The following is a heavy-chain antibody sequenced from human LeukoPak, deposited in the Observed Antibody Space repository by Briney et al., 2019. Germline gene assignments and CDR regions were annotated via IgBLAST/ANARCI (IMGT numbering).Heavy chain of an antibody. Sequence: SVKVSCKDSGGSFSTFDINWLRQAPGQGLEWMGRIKPMSGTTNYAHKLQDRVTITADTSTGTAYLDLSRLRSEDTAVYYCARSIVVVVSNPNYWYFDLWGRGTPVIVSS. CDR3: ARSIVVVVSNPNYWYFDL. CDR2: IKPMSGTT. CDR1: GGSFSTFD. D-gene: IGHD2-15*01. J-gene: IGHJ2*01. V-gene: IGHV1-69*06.